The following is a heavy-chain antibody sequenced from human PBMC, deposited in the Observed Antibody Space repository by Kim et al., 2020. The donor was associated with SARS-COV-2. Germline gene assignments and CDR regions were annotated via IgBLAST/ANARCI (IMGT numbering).Heavy chain of an antibody. CDR1: GFTFSSYA. CDR3: ASFSALPLRS. D-gene: IGHD6-25*01. V-gene: IGHV3-30*04. Sequence: GGSLRLSCAASGFTFSSYAMHWVRQAPGKGLEWVAVISYDGSNKYYVDSVKGRFTISRDNSKNTLYLQMNSLRAEDTAVYYCASFSALPLRSWGQGTLVT. CDR2: ISYDGSNK. J-gene: IGHJ4*02.